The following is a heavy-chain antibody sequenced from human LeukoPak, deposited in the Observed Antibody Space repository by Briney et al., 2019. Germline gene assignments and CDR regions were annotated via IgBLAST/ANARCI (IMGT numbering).Heavy chain of an antibody. CDR3: ARYLVNVGYYDILFPTYYYYGMDV. D-gene: IGHD3-9*01. Sequence: GGSLRLSCAASGFTFSSYEMNWVRQAPGKGLEWVSYISSSGSTIYYADSVKGRFTISRDNAKNSLYLQMNSLRAEDTAVYYCARYLVNVGYYDILFPTYYYYGMDVWGQGTTVTVSS. CDR1: GFTFSSYE. CDR2: ISSSGSTI. V-gene: IGHV3-48*03. J-gene: IGHJ6*02.